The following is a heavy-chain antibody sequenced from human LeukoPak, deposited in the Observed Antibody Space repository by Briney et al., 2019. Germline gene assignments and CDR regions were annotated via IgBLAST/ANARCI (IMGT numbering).Heavy chain of an antibody. CDR3: VRQASSSWYYFDY. CDR2: IKEDGSEK. J-gene: IGHJ4*02. V-gene: IGHV3-7*01. D-gene: IGHD6-13*01. CDR1: GFTFSSYW. Sequence: GGSLRLSCAASGFTFSSYWMSWVRQAPGKGLEWVANIKEDGSEKYYVDSVKGRFTISRDNAKSSLYLQMNSLRAEDTAVYYCVRQASSSWYYFDYWGQGTLVTVSS.